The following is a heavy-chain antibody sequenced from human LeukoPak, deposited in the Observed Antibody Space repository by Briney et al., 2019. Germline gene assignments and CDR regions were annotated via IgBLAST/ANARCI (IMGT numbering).Heavy chain of an antibody. V-gene: IGHV3-66*01. CDR2: LYSGGGT. CDR1: GFTFSSYA. D-gene: IGHD6-25*01. CDR3: AREDRYSSGWYYFHS. Sequence: GGSLRLSCAASGFTFSSYAMHWVRQAPGKGLEWVSGLYSGGGTYYADSVKGRFTISRDNSKNTVYLQMNSLRVDDTAMYYCAREDRYSSGWYYFHSWGQGTLVTVPS. J-gene: IGHJ4*02.